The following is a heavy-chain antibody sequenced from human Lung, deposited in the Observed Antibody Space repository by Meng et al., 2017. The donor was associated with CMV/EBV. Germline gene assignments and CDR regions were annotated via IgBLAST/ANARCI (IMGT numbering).Heavy chain of an antibody. Sequence: SXXVSXKASGGASTSYTINWVRQAPGQGFEWMGRIIPILDVTNYAQKFQGRVTITAAKSTATAYLELGSLRSDDTAVYYCATDTCFYASCYVVSFHHYFYGMDVWXKGTXVTVSS. CDR2: IIPILDVT. CDR1: GGASTSYT. D-gene: IGHD2-2*01. V-gene: IGHV1-69*04. CDR3: ATDTCFYASCYVVSFHHYFYGMDV. J-gene: IGHJ6*04.